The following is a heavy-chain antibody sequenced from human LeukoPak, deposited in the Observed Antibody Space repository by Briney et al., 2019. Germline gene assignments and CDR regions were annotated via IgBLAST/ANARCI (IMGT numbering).Heavy chain of an antibody. CDR1: GFTFSIYD. CDR2: ISSSSSTI. V-gene: IGHV3-48*01. D-gene: IGHD5-12*01. J-gene: IGHJ4*02. CDR3: ARARPSMWIDY. Sequence: PGGSLRLSCAASGFTFSIYDMNWVRQAPGKGLEWVSYISSSSSTIYYADSVKGRFTISRDNAKNSLYLQMNSLRPEDTAVYYCARARPSMWIDYWGQGTLVTVSS.